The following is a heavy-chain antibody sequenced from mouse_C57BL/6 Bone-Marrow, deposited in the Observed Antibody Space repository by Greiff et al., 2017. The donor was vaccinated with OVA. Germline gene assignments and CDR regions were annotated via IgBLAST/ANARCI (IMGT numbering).Heavy chain of an antibody. J-gene: IGHJ2*01. V-gene: IGHV1-59*01. Sequence: QVQLQQPGAELVRPGTSVKLSCKASGYTFTSYWMHWVKQRPGQGLEWIGVIDPSDSYTNYNQKFKGKATLTVDTSSSTAYMQPSSLTSEDSAVYYCAREDGYYPYFDYWGQGTTLTVSS. D-gene: IGHD2-3*01. CDR1: GYTFTSYW. CDR3: AREDGYYPYFDY. CDR2: IDPSDSYT.